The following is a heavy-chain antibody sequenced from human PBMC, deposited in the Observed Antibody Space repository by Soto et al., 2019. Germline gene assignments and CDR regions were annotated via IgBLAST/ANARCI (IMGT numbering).Heavy chain of an antibody. V-gene: IGHV3-23*01. D-gene: IGHD3-10*01. CDR2: ISGSGGNR. CDR1: GFIFSSYP. J-gene: IGHJ4*02. Sequence: EVQVLESGGGLVQPGGSLRLSCTASGFIFSSYPMSWVRQAPGKGLEWVSDISGSGGNRYYADSVKGRFTISRDNSKNTLELQMDGLRAEDTAVYYCAKSKESSHYGSGVPGYWGQGTLVTVSS. CDR3: AKSKESSHYGSGVPGY.